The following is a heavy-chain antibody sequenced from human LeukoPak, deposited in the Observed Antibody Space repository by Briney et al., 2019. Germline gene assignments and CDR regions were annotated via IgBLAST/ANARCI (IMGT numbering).Heavy chain of an antibody. Sequence: ASVKVSCKASGYTFTSYAISWVRQAPGQGLEWMGWINPYNGNTNYAQKLQGRVTMTTDTSTSRAYMELRSLRSDDTAVYYCARDQGIAVAGNLGYWGQGTLVTVSS. CDR1: GYTFTSYA. J-gene: IGHJ4*02. V-gene: IGHV1-18*01. CDR3: ARDQGIAVAGNLGY. D-gene: IGHD6-19*01. CDR2: INPYNGNT.